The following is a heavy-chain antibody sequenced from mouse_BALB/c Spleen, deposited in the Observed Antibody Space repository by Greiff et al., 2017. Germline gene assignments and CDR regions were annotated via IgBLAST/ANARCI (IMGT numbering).Heavy chain of an antibody. V-gene: IGHV5-12-1*01. J-gene: IGHJ4*01. CDR1: GFAFSSYD. Sequence: EVQRVESGGGLVKPGGSLKLSCAASGFAFSSYDMSWVRQTPEKRLEWVAYISSGGGSTYYPDTVKGRFTISRDNAKNTLYLQMSSLKSEDTAMYYCASAYYGEAMDYWGQGTSVTVSS. CDR3: ASAYYGEAMDY. D-gene: IGHD2-10*01. CDR2: ISSGGGST.